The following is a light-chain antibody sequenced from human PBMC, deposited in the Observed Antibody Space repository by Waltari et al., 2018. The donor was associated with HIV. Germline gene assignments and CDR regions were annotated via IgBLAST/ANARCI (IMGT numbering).Light chain of an antibody. V-gene: IGLV3-21*02. J-gene: IGLJ3*02. CDR3: QMWDSSSDQGV. CDR1: NIGSNT. Sequence: SYVLTQPPSVSVAPGQTARITCGGNNIGSNTVHWYQQKPGQAPVRVVNDAGDRPSGIPERFSGAKSGNTATLTISRVEAGEEADYYCQMWDSSSDQGVFGGGTKLTVL. CDR2: DAG.